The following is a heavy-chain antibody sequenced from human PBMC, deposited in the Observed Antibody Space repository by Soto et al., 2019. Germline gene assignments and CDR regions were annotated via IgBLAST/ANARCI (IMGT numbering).Heavy chain of an antibody. D-gene: IGHD2-8*01. CDR3: ARYLGYCTNGVCYPHYYYYGMDV. J-gene: IGHJ6*02. CDR1: GYSFTSYG. V-gene: IGHV1-18*01. Sequence: TSVKVTWEESGYSFTSYGSSWVQQDNRQGLEWLGWISAYNGNTNYAQKLQGRVTMTTDTSTSTAYMELRSLRSDDTAVYYCARYLGYCTNGVCYPHYYYYGMDVWGQGTTVPV. CDR2: ISAYNGNT.